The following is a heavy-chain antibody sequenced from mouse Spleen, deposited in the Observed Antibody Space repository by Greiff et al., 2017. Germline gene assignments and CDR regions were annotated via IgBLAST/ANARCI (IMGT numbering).Heavy chain of an antibody. J-gene: IGHJ1*01. Sequence: EVQVVESGGGLVKPGGSLKLSCAASGFAFSSYDMSWVRQTPEKRLEWVAYISSGGGSTYYPDTVKGRFTISRDNAKNTLYLQMSSLKSEDTAMYYCARRGLYYYGGSPWYFDVWGAGTTGTVSS. V-gene: IGHV5-12-1*01. D-gene: IGHD1-1*01. CDR3: ARRGLYYYGGSPWYFDV. CDR2: ISSGGGST. CDR1: GFAFSSYD.